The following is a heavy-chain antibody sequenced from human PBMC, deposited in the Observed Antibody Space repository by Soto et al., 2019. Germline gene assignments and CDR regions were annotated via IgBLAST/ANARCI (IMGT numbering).Heavy chain of an antibody. CDR1: GFTFSSYG. D-gene: IGHD4-17*01. V-gene: IGHV3-33*01. Sequence: QVQLVESGGGVVQPGRSLRLSCAASGFTFSSYGMHWGRQAPGKGLEWVAVIWYDGSNKYYADSVKGRFTISRDNSKNTLYLQMNSLRAEDTAEYYCAREETTVTTCLAFWGQGTLVTVSS. CDR2: IWYDGSNK. J-gene: IGHJ4*02. CDR3: AREETTVTTCLAF.